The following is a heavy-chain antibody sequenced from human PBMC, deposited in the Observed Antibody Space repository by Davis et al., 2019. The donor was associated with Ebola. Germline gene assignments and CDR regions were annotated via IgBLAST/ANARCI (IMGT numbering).Heavy chain of an antibody. CDR1: GFTVSSNY. V-gene: IGHV3-53*01. CDR2: IYSDGST. J-gene: IGHJ5*02. CDR3: ARARGIAVGWFDP. D-gene: IGHD6-19*01. Sequence: GESLKISCAASGFTVSSNYMSWVRQAPGKGLEWVSVIYSDGSTYYADSVKGRFTISRDNSKNTLYLQMNSLRAEDTAVYYCARARGIAVGWFDPWGQGTLVTVSS.